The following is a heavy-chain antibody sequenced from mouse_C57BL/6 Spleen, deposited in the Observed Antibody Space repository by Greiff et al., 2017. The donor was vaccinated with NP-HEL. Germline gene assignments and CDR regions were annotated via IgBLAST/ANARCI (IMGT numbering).Heavy chain of an antibody. D-gene: IGHD2-4*01. J-gene: IGHJ4*01. V-gene: IGHV1-15*01. CDR3: TRRLRQDYAMDY. Sequence: VQLQQSGAELVRPGASVTLSCKASGYTFTDYEMHWVKQTPVHGLEWIGAIDPETGGTAYNQKFKGKAILTADKSSSTAYMELRSLTSEDSAVYYCTRRLRQDYAMDYWGQGTSVTVSS. CDR1: GYTFTDYE. CDR2: IDPETGGT.